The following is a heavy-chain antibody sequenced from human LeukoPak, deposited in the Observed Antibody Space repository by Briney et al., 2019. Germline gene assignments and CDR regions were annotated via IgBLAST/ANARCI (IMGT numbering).Heavy chain of an antibody. CDR2: IKGDGIST. CDR3: AKGFSSGRAELDY. D-gene: IGHD3-22*01. J-gene: IGHJ4*02. V-gene: IGHV3-74*01. Sequence: GGSLRLSCAASGFDFSSNWMHWVRHAPGQGLVWVSRIKGDGISTNYADSVKGRFTISRDNAKNSLYLQMNSLRAEDTALYYCAKGFSSGRAELDYWGQGTLVTVSS. CDR1: GFDFSSNW.